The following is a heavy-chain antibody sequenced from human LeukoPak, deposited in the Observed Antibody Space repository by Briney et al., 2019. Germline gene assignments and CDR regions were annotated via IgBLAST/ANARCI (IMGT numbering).Heavy chain of an antibody. V-gene: IGHV3-30*04. D-gene: IGHD6-19*01. CDR3: AREAYSSGWFPDY. CDR2: ISYDGSNK. CDR1: GFTFSSYA. J-gene: IGHJ4*02. Sequence: GRSLRLSCAASGFTFSSYAMHWVRQAPGKGREGVAVISYDGSNKYYADSVKGRFTISRDNSKNTLYLQMNSLRAEDTAVYYCAREAYSSGWFPDYWGQGTLVTVSS.